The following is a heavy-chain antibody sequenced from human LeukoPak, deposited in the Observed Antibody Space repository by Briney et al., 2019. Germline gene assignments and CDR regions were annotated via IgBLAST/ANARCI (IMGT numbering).Heavy chain of an antibody. V-gene: IGHV4-59*01. Sequence: SETLSLTCTVSGGSISSYYWSWIRQPPGKGLEWIGYIYYSGSTNYNPSLKSRVTISVDTSKNQLSLKLSSVTATDTSVYYCARVAVAGTLSYYYYMDVWGKGTTVTVSS. CDR2: IYYSGST. D-gene: IGHD6-19*01. J-gene: IGHJ6*03. CDR1: GGSISSYY. CDR3: ARVAVAGTLSYYYYMDV.